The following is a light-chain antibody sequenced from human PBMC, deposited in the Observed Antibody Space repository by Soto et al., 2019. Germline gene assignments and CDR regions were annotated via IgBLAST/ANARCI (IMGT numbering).Light chain of an antibody. CDR1: QSISSY. J-gene: IGKJ3*01. CDR2: AAS. Sequence: DIQMTQSPSSLSASVGDRVTITCRASQSISSYLNWYQQKPGKAPKLLIYAASSLQSGVPSRFSGSGSGTDFTLTISSLRPEDFATYYCKQSYSTPFTVGPGTKVDIK. V-gene: IGKV1-39*01. CDR3: KQSYSTPFT.